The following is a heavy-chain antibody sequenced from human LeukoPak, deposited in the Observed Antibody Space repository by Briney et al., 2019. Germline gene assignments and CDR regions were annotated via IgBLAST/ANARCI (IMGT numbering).Heavy chain of an antibody. CDR1: GYSISSGYY. V-gene: IGHV4-38-2*02. Sequence: PSETLSLTCTVSGYSISSGYYWGWIRPPPGKGLEWIGSIYHSGSTYYNPSLKSRVTISVDTSKNQFSLKLSSVTAADTAVYYCTRDRSALDTWGQGTMVTVSS. J-gene: IGHJ3*02. CDR2: IYHSGST. CDR3: TRDRSALDT.